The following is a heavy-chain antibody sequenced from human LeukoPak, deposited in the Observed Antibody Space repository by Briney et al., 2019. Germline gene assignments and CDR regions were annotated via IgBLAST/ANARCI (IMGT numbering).Heavy chain of an antibody. CDR1: GGSISSSSYY. V-gene: IGHV4-39*01. CDR2: IYYSGST. CDR3: ARRLRYAYCSGGSCGGIDY. J-gene: IGHJ4*02. Sequence: SETLSLTCTVSGGSISSSSYYWGWIRQPPGKGLEWIGSIYYSGSTYYNPSLKSRVTISVDTSKNQFSLKLSSVTAADTVVYYCARRLRYAYCSGGSCGGIDYWGQGTLVTVSS. D-gene: IGHD2-15*01.